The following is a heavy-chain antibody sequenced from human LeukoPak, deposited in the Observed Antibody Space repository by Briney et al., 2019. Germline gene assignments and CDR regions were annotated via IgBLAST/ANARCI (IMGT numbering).Heavy chain of an antibody. CDR3: ATASRNNWFDP. CDR1: GYTFTGYY. CDR2: INPNSGGT. V-gene: IGHV1-2*02. Sequence: ASVKVSCKASGYTFTGYYMHWVRQAPGQGLEWMGWINPNSGGTNYAQKFQGRVTMTEDTSTDTAYMELSSLRSEDTAVYYCATASRNNWFDPWGQGTLVTVSS. J-gene: IGHJ5*02.